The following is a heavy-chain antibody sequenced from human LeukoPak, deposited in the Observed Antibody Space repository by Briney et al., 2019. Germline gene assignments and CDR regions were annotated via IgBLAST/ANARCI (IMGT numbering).Heavy chain of an antibody. D-gene: IGHD6-13*01. J-gene: IGHJ4*02. CDR3: ARGISSSWYVDY. Sequence: SETLSLTCAVYGGSFSGYYWSWIRQPPGKGLEWIGEINHSGSTNYNPSLKSRVTISVDTSKNQFSLKLSSVTAADTAVYYCARGISSSWYVDYWGQGTLVTVSS. V-gene: IGHV4-34*01. CDR1: GGSFSGYY. CDR2: INHSGST.